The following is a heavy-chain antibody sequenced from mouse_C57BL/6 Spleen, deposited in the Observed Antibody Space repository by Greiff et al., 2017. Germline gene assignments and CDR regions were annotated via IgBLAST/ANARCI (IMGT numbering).Heavy chain of an antibody. D-gene: IGHD4-1*01. CDR3: ARDWDERDYFDY. CDR2: IYPGSGST. V-gene: IGHV1-55*01. J-gene: IGHJ2*01. CDR1: GYTFTSYW. Sequence: QVQLKQPGAELVKPGASVKMSCKASGYTFTSYWITWVKQRPGQGLEWIGDIYPGSGSTNYNEKFKSKATLTVDTSSSTAYMQLSSLTSEDSAVYYCARDWDERDYFDYWGQGTTLTVSS.